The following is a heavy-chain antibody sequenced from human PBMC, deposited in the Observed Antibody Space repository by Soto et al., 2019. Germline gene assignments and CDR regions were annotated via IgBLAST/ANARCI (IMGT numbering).Heavy chain of an antibody. Sequence: EVQLVESGGGLVKPGGSLRLSCAASGFTFSSYSMNWVRQAPGKGLEWVSSISSSSSYIYYADSVKGRFTISRDNAKNSLYLQMNSLRAEDTDVYYCAREHDSGDYGGYYCYGMDVWGQGTTVTVSS. V-gene: IGHV3-21*01. D-gene: IGHD4-17*01. CDR3: AREHDSGDYGGYYCYGMDV. CDR2: ISSSSSYI. CDR1: GFTFSSYS. J-gene: IGHJ6*02.